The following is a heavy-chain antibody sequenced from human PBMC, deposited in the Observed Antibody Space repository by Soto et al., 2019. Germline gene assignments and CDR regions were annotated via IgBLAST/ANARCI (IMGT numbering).Heavy chain of an antibody. CDR3: ARDLLRVGVLVYGMDV. CDR2: INPSGGST. D-gene: IGHD3-16*01. V-gene: IGHV1-46*01. CDR1: GYTFTSYY. J-gene: IGHJ6*02. Sequence: QVQLVQSGAEVKKPGASVKVSCKASGYTFTSYYMHWVRQAPGQGLEWMGIINPSGGSTSYAQKFQGRVTMTRDTSTSTVYMELSSLRSEDTAVYYCARDLLRVGVLVYGMDVWGQGTTVTVSS.